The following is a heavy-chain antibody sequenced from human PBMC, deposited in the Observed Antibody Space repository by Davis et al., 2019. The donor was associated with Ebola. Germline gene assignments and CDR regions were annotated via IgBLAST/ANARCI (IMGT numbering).Heavy chain of an antibody. D-gene: IGHD6-6*01. CDR1: GYTFTGYY. Sequence: ASVKVSCKASGYTFTGYYIHWVRQAPGQGLECVGWINPGDGGTEYAQKFKGRVTLTRDTSISTAYLQWSSLKASDTAMYYCARRRKSSSWDYYYYMDVWGKGTTVTVSS. J-gene: IGHJ6*03. CDR2: INPGDGGT. V-gene: IGHV1-2*02. CDR3: ARRRKSSSWDYYYYMDV.